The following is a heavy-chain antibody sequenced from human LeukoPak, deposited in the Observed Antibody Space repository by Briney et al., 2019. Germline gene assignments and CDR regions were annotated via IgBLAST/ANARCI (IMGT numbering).Heavy chain of an antibody. CDR3: ARDYIVVVPAAKERLVYYCYGMDV. CDR2: IYSGGST. Sequence: GGSLRLSCAASGFTVSSNYMSWVRQAPGKGLEWVSVIYSGGSTYYADSVKGRFTISRDNSKNTLYLQMNSLRAEDTAVYYCARDYIVVVPAAKERLVYYCYGMDVWGQGTTVTVSS. CDR1: GFTVSSNY. D-gene: IGHD2-2*01. V-gene: IGHV3-66*01. J-gene: IGHJ6*02.